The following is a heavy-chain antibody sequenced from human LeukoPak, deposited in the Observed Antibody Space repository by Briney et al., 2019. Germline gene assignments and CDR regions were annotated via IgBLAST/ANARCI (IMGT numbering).Heavy chain of an antibody. V-gene: IGHV1-2*04. CDR1: GYTFTSYA. Sequence: ASVKVSCKASGYTFTSYAMNWVRQAPGQGLEWMGWINPNSGGTNYAQKFQGWVTMTRDTSISTAYMELSRLRSDDTAVYYCASSQLNYYDTGFDYWGQGTLVTVSS. CDR2: INPNSGGT. D-gene: IGHD3-22*01. CDR3: ASSQLNYYDTGFDY. J-gene: IGHJ4*02.